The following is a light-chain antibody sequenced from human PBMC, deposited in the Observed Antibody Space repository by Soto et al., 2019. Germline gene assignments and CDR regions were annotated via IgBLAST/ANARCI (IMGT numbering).Light chain of an antibody. CDR3: QQSYSTPR. J-gene: IGKJ1*01. Sequence: DIQMTQSPSSLSASVGGRVTITCRASQSISSYLNWYQQKPGKAPKLLIYAASSLQSGVPSRFSGSGSWTDFTLTISSLQPEDFATYYCQQSYSTPRFGQGTKVEIK. CDR1: QSISSY. CDR2: AAS. V-gene: IGKV1-39*01.